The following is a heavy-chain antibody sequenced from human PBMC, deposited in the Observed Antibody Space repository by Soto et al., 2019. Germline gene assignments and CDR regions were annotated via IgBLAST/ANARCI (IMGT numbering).Heavy chain of an antibody. CDR3: VHSRCGGDCLRSYSSHYYYGMDV. Sequence: QITLKESGPTLVKPTQTLTPTCTFSGFSLSTGGVGVGWIRQPPGKALEWLALIYWDNDKRYSPSLRSRLTVTKDTSKNQVVLTMTNMDPVDTATYYCVHSRCGGDCLRSYSSHYYYGMDVWGQGTTVTVFS. CDR1: GFSLSTGGVG. CDR2: IYWDNDK. D-gene: IGHD2-21*02. V-gene: IGHV2-5*02. J-gene: IGHJ6*02.